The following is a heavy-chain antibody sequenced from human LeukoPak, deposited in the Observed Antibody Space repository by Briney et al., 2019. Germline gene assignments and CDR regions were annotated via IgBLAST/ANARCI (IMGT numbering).Heavy chain of an antibody. V-gene: IGHV1-2*02. CDR3: ARFTPRLTREKFDY. D-gene: IGHD2-2*01. J-gene: IGHJ4*02. CDR2: INPNSGGT. CDR1: GYTFTGYY. Sequence: ASVKLSCKASGYTFTGYYMHWVRQAPGQGLEWMGWINPNSGGTNYAQKFQGRVTMTRDTSISTAYMELSRLRSDDTAVYYCARFTPRLTREKFDYWGQGTLVTVSS.